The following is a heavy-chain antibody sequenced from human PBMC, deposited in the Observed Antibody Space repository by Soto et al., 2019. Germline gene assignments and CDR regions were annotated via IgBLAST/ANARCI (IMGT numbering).Heavy chain of an antibody. J-gene: IGHJ6*02. CDR3: ARDDPSGGSCYNV. CDR2: IKQDGSEK. V-gene: IGHV3-7*01. Sequence: PGGSLRLSCAASGFTFSSYWMSWVRQAPGKGLEWVANIKQDGSEKYYVDSVKGRFTISRDNAKNSLYLQMNSLRAEDTAVYYCARDDPSGGSCYNVWGQGTTVTVSS. CDR1: GFTFSSYW. D-gene: IGHD2-15*01.